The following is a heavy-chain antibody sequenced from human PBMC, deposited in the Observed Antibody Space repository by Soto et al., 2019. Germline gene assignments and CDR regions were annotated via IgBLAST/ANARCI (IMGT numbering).Heavy chain of an antibody. Sequence: SQTLSLTCAISGDSVSSNSAAWNWIRQSPSRGLEWLGRTYYRSKWYNDYAVSVKSRITINPDTSKNQFSLKLSSVTAADTAVYYCARLSGGDYYDSSGYELFDYWGQGTLVTVSS. CDR2: TYYRSKWYN. V-gene: IGHV6-1*01. D-gene: IGHD3-22*01. CDR1: GDSVSSNSAA. CDR3: ARLSGGDYYDSSGYELFDY. J-gene: IGHJ4*02.